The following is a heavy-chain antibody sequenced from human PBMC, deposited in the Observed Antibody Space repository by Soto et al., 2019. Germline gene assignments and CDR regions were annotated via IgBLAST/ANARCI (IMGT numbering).Heavy chain of an antibody. CDR2: IYYSGST. V-gene: IGHV4-39*01. CDR1: GGSISSSSYY. J-gene: IGHJ5*02. CDR3: ASQRPLLWFGELLLNWFDP. D-gene: IGHD3-10*01. Sequence: PSETLSLTCTVSGGSISSSSYYWGWIRQPPGKGLEWIGSIYYSGSTYYNPSLKSRVTISVDTSKNQFSLKLSSVTAADTAVYYCASQRPLLWFGELLLNWFDPWGQGTLVTVSS.